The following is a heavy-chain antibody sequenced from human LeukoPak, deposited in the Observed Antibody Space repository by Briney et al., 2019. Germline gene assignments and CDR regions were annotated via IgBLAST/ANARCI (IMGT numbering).Heavy chain of an antibody. J-gene: IGHJ4*02. CDR3: ARVRRVCGGSCYNRGEMDY. V-gene: IGHV4-31*03. CDR2: IYYSGST. D-gene: IGHD2-15*01. CDR1: GGSISSGGYY. Sequence: SEPLSLTCTVSGGSISSGGYYWSWIRQHPGKGLEWIGYIYYSGSTYYNPSLKSRVTISVDTSKNQFSLKLSSVTAADTAVYYCARVRRVCGGSCYNRGEMDYWGQGTLVTVSS.